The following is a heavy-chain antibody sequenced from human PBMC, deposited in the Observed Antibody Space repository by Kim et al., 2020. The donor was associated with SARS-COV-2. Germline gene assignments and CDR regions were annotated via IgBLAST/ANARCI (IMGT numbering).Heavy chain of an antibody. V-gene: IGHV4-59*13. CDR1: GGSISSYY. CDR3: ARASSYYVIDY. J-gene: IGHJ4*02. CDR2: IFNSGRT. Sequence: SETLSLTCTVSGGSISSYYWSWVRQPPGKGLEWIGYIFNSGRTNYNPSLKSRLTISVDTSKNQFSLKLSSVTAADPAMYFCARASSYYVIDYWGQGTLVTVSS. D-gene: IGHD1-26*01.